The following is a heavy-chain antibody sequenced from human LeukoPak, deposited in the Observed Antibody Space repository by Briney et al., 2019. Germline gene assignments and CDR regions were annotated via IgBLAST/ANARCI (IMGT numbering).Heavy chain of an antibody. CDR1: GGTFISYA. Sequence: WASVKVSCKASGGTFISYAISWVRQAPGQGLEWMGRIIPILGIANYAQKFQGRVTITADKSTSTVDMELSSLISEDAAVYYCARDDSVGATQTQNKYYFYGMDVWGQGTTVTVSS. CDR3: ARDDSVGATQTQNKYYFYGMDV. D-gene: IGHD1-26*01. J-gene: IGHJ6*02. CDR2: IIPILGIA. V-gene: IGHV1-69*04.